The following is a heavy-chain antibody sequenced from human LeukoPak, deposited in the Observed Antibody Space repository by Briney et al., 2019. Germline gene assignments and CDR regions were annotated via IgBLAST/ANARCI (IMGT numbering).Heavy chain of an antibody. CDR2: IRYDGSNK. D-gene: IGHD2-2*03. Sequence: GGSLRLSCAASGFTFSSYGMHWVRQAPGKGLEWVAFIRYDGSNKYYADSVKGRFTISRDNSKNTLYLQMNSLRAEDTAVYYCAKVPGYCSSTSCPGGDYWGQGTLVTVSS. CDR1: GFTFSSYG. J-gene: IGHJ4*02. V-gene: IGHV3-30*02. CDR3: AKVPGYCSSTSCPGGDY.